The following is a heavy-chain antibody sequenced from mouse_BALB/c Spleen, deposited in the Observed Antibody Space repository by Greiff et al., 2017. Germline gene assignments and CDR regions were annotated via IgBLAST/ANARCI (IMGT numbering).Heavy chain of an antibody. J-gene: IGHJ4*01. Sequence: QVQLKESGAELVRPGSSVKISCKASGYAFSSYWMNWVKQRPGQGLEWIGQIYPGDGDTNYNGKFKGKATLTADKSSSTAYMQLSSLTSEDSAVYVCARYYGSSFYAMDYWGQGTSVTVSS. CDR3: ARYYGSSFYAMDY. CDR1: GYAFSSYW. V-gene: IGHV1-80*01. CDR2: IYPGDGDT. D-gene: IGHD1-1*01.